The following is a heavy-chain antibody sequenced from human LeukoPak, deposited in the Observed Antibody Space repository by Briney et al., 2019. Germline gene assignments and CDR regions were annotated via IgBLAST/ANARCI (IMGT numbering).Heavy chain of an antibody. Sequence: PSETLSLTCTVSGGSISSSSYYWGWIRQPPGKGLEWIGSIYYSGSTYYNPSLKSRVTISVDTSKNQFSLKLSSVTAADTAVYYCARDYPDGVMTTFFDYWGQGTLVTVSS. CDR1: GGSISSSSYY. J-gene: IGHJ4*02. CDR2: IYYSGST. V-gene: IGHV4-39*07. CDR3: ARDYPDGVMTTFFDY. D-gene: IGHD3-16*01.